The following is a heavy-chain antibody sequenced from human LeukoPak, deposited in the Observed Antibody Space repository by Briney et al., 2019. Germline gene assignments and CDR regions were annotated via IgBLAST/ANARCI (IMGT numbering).Heavy chain of an antibody. CDR1: GYTFTSYD. D-gene: IGHD3-22*01. V-gene: IGHV1-8*01. J-gene: IGHJ6*03. CDR3: ARSPGYYDSSGYYYYYYMDV. Sequence: ASVKVSCKASGYTFTSYDINWVRQATGQGLEWMGWMNPNSGNTGYAQKFQGRVTMTRNTSISTAYMELSSLRSEDTAVYYCARSPGYYDSSGYYYYYYMDVWGKGTTVTVSS. CDR2: MNPNSGNT.